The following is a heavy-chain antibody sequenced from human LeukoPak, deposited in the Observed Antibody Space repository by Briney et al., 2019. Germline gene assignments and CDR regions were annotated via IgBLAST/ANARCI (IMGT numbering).Heavy chain of an antibody. Sequence: ASVKVSCKASGYTFTSYGISWVRQAPGQGLEWMGWISAYNGNTNYAQKLQGRVTMTTDTSTSTAYMELRSLRSDDTAVYYCARVQTPQDYYGSGSYYPPMGYYYMDVWGKGTTVTISS. CDR3: ARVQTPQDYYGSGSYYPPMGYYYMDV. CDR2: ISAYNGNT. J-gene: IGHJ6*03. CDR1: GYTFTSYG. V-gene: IGHV1-18*01. D-gene: IGHD3-10*01.